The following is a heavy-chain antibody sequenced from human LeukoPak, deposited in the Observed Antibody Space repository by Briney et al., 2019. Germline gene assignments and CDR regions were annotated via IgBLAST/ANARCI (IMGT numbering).Heavy chain of an antibody. V-gene: IGHV3-23*01. Sequence: PGGSLRLSCAASGFTLSSYAMSWVRQAPGKGLEWVSAISGSGGSTYYADSVKGRFTISRDNSKNTLYLQMNSLRAEDTAVYYCAKDKDPLLWFGDSPKGVFDYWGQGTLVTVSS. D-gene: IGHD3-10*01. CDR3: AKDKDPLLWFGDSPKGVFDY. J-gene: IGHJ4*02. CDR2: ISGSGGST. CDR1: GFTLSSYA.